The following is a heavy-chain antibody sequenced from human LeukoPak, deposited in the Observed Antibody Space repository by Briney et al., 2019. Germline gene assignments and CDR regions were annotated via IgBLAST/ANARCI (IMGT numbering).Heavy chain of an antibody. CDR1: GFTFTNYG. J-gene: IGHJ4*02. CDR3: ARDDCSTTPCYAY. CDR2: IWYDGSKT. Sequence: GGSLGLSCTTSGFTFTNYGINWVRQAPGKGLEWVAAIWYDGSKTSYTDSVKGRFTVSRDISKNTVYLQMNGLKAEDTAVYYCARDDCSTTPCYAYWGQGTLVTVSS. D-gene: IGHD2-2*01. V-gene: IGHV3-33*01.